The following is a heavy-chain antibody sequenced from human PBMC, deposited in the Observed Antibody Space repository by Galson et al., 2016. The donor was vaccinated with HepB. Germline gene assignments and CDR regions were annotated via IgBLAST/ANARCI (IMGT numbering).Heavy chain of an antibody. V-gene: IGHV3-48*04. J-gene: IGHJ6*02. Sequence: SLRLSCAASGFTFSLYSMYWVRQAPGKGLDWVSYISTGGTTIYYADSVKGRFTISRDNAKNLLYLQMNSLRVEDTAVYYCARDPYCGGDCNSPRYFDLWGQGTTVTVSS. D-gene: IGHD2-21*02. CDR1: GFTFSLYS. CDR3: ARDPYCGGDCNSPRYFDL. CDR2: ISTGGTTI.